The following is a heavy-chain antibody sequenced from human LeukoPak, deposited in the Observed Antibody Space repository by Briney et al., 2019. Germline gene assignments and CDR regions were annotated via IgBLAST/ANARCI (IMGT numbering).Heavy chain of an antibody. CDR3: ARDRPQDYYDSSGLDY. Sequence: GASVKVSCKASGYTFTSYGISWVRQAPGQGLKWMGWVSAYNGNTNYAQKLQGRVTMTTDTSTSTAYMELRSLRSDDTAVYYCARDRPQDYYDSSGLDYWGQGTLVTVSS. CDR2: VSAYNGNT. V-gene: IGHV1-18*01. D-gene: IGHD3-22*01. CDR1: GYTFTSYG. J-gene: IGHJ4*02.